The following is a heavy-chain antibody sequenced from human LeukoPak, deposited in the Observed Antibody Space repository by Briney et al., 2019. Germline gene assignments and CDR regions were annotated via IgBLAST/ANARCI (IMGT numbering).Heavy chain of an antibody. CDR1: GFAFSSYA. CDR2: ISGSDGRT. J-gene: IGHJ4*02. Sequence: GGSLRLSCAASGFAFSSYAMGWVRQASGKGLECVSTISGSDGRTDYADSVKGRFTIYRDNLRNTVYLQMNSLSAEDTAVYSCARVGCSNVACLPDRRDFDHWGQGTLVTVSS. D-gene: IGHD2-8*01. CDR3: ARVGCSNVACLPDRRDFDH. V-gene: IGHV3-23*01.